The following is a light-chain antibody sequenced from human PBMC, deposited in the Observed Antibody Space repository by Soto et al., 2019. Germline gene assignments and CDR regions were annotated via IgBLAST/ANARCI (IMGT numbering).Light chain of an antibody. CDR1: QSLDSGY. Sequence: ENVLTQSPGTLSLSPGERATLSCRASQSLDSGYLAWYQQKPGQAPRLLIHAASSRATCIPDRFSGSGSGTDFTLTISRLEPEDFAVYYCPVFCSSRTWTFGQGTKVEIK. CDR3: PVFCSSRTWT. V-gene: IGKV3-20*01. CDR2: AAS. J-gene: IGKJ1*01.